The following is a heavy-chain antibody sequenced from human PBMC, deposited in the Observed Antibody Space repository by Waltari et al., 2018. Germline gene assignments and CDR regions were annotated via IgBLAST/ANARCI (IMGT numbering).Heavy chain of an antibody. CDR2: INPSLGSK. D-gene: IGHD4-17*01. V-gene: IGHV1-46*01. J-gene: IGHJ4*02. CDR3: ARGNYGGNSGFDY. Sequence: QVQLVQSGAEVKKPGASVKVSCKASGYTFTSYSIHWVRQAPGQGLEWMGIINPSLGSKSYAQKFQGRVTVTRDTSTSAVYMELSSLRSEDTAMYYCARGNYGGNSGFDYWGQGTLVTVSS. CDR1: GYTFTSYS.